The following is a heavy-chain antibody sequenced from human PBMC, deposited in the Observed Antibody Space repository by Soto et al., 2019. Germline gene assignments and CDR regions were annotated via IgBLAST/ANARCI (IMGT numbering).Heavy chain of an antibody. CDR2: ISYDGSRK. Sequence: QVQVVESGGGVVQPGRSLRLSCAASGFTFSTYGMHWVRQAPGKGLEWVAVISYDGSRKYYADSVKGRFTISRDNSKNTLYLPMNSLRAEDTAVYYCAKGTPRSWFVFDYWGQGTLVTVSS. CDR3: AKGTPRSWFVFDY. J-gene: IGHJ4*02. V-gene: IGHV3-30*18. CDR1: GFTFSTYG. D-gene: IGHD3-10*01.